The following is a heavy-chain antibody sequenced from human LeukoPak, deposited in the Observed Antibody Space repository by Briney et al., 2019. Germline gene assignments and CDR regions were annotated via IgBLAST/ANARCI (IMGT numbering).Heavy chain of an antibody. CDR2: IYYSGST. V-gene: IGHV4-59*08. CDR3: ARHKPNYSTYYGMDV. J-gene: IGHJ6*02. D-gene: IGHD4-11*01. Sequence: KPSETLSLTCAVYGGSFSGYYWSWIRQPPGKGLEWIGYIYYSGSTNYNPSLKSRVTISVDTSKNQFSLKLSSVTAADTAVYYCARHKPNYSTYYGMDVWGQGTTVTVSS. CDR1: GGSFSGYY.